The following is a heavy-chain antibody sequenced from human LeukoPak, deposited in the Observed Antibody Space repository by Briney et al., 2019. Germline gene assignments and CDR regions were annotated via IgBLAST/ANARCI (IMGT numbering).Heavy chain of an antibody. CDR3: AKGKAVVTAIFPVGY. CDR1: GFTFSSYA. V-gene: IGHV3-23*01. D-gene: IGHD2-21*02. Sequence: PGGSLRLSCAASGFTFSSYAMSWVRQAPGKGLEWVSAISGSGGSTYYVDSVKGRFTISRDNSKNTLYLQMNSLRAEDTAVYYCAKGKAVVTAIFPVGYWGQGTLVTVSS. J-gene: IGHJ4*02. CDR2: ISGSGGST.